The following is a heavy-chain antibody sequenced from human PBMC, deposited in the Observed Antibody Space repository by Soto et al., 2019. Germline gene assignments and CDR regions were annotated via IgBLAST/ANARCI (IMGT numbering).Heavy chain of an antibody. CDR3: AKDGNWLDVYFDV. V-gene: IGHV3-23*01. CDR2: SSASGRSR. D-gene: IGHD6-19*01. CDR1: VIKFRNYA. Sequence: CSLRLFRLASVIKFRNYAMTWFRKAPGKGLEWVSISSASGRSRYHADSVKGRFTISRDNSKNTLYLHMTNLGAEGTAVYYCAKDGNWLDVYFDVWGQGTPLTV. J-gene: IGHJ4*02.